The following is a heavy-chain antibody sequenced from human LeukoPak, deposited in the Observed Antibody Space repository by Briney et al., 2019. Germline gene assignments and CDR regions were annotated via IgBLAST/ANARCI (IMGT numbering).Heavy chain of an antibody. Sequence: RKELELIGYIHYTGSTNYNPSLKSRVTISVDTSKNQFSLQLSSVTATDTAVYFCARHSSSWYPDYWGQGTLVTVSS. CDR3: ARHSSSWYPDY. V-gene: IGHV4-59*08. CDR2: IHYTGST. D-gene: IGHD6-13*01. J-gene: IGHJ4*02.